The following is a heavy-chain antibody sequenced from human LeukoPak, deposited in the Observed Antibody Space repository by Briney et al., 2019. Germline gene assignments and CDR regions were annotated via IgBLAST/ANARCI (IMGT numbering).Heavy chain of an antibody. V-gene: IGHV1-18*04. CDR1: GYSFTSYW. J-gene: IGHJ6*02. Sequence: GESLKISCKGSGYSFTSYWIGWVRQAPGQGLEWMGWISAYSGNTNYAQKFQGRVTMTTDTSTSTAYMELRSLRSDDTAVYYCARPGEPYYYYGMDVWGQGTTVTVSS. CDR2: ISAYSGNT. D-gene: IGHD7-27*01. CDR3: ARPGEPYYYYGMDV.